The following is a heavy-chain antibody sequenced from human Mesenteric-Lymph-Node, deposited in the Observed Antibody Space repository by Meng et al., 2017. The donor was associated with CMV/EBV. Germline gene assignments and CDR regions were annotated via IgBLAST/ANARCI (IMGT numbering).Heavy chain of an antibody. CDR3: ARVGATTTCLDY. CDR1: GDSISRSSW. Sequence: AVYGDSISRSSWWSWVRQAPGKWLEWIGEIFHSGNTNYNPSLKSRVTISVDKSKSQFSLKLSSVTAADTAVYYCARVGATTTCLDYWGQGTLVTVSS. J-gene: IGHJ4*02. D-gene: IGHD1-26*01. V-gene: IGHV4-4*02. CDR2: IFHSGNT.